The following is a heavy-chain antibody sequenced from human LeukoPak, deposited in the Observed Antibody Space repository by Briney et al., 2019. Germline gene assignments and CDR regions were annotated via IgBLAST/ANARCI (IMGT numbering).Heavy chain of an antibody. V-gene: IGHV3-9*01. CDR2: ISWNSGSI. D-gene: IGHD3-22*01. CDR1: GFTFDDYA. Sequence: PGRSLRLSCAASGFTFDDYAMHWVRQAPGKGLEWVSGISWNSGSIGYADSVKGRFTISRDNAKNSLYLQMNSLRAEDTALYYCAKPAGPNYYDSSGYIDYWGQGTLVTVSS. J-gene: IGHJ4*02. CDR3: AKPAGPNYYDSSGYIDY.